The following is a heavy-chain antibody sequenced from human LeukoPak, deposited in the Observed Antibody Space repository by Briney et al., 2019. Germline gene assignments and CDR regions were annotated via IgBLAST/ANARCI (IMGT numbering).Heavy chain of an antibody. Sequence: GASVKVSCKASGGTFSSYAISWVRQAPGQGLEWTGGIIPIFGTANYAQKFQGRVTITADESTSTAYMELSSLRSEDTAVYYCARSLPDDAFDIWGQGTMVTVSS. CDR1: GGTFSSYA. CDR3: ARSLPDDAFDI. J-gene: IGHJ3*02. CDR2: IIPIFGTA. D-gene: IGHD1-14*01. V-gene: IGHV1-69*01.